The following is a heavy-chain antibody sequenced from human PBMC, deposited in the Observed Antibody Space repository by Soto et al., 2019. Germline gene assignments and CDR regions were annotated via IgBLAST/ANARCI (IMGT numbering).Heavy chain of an antibody. Sequence: QITLKESGPTLVKPTQTLTLTCTFSVFSLDTSGVGVGWIRQPPGKALEWLALIYWDDDKFYSPSLKSRLNIPKDTSNKQEVLTMTNMDPVDTATYYCAHILDFDWVWAFDYWGQGALVTVTS. J-gene: IGHJ4*02. CDR3: AHILDFDWVWAFDY. CDR1: VFSLDTSGVG. CDR2: IYWDDDK. D-gene: IGHD3-9*01. V-gene: IGHV2-5*02.